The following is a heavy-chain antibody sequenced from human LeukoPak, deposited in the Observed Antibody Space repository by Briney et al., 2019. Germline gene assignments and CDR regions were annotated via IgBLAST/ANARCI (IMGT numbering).Heavy chain of an antibody. J-gene: IGHJ5*02. Sequence: PSETLSLTCTVSDGSISSSSYYWGWIRQPPGKGLEWIGSIYYSGSTYYNPSLKSRVTISVDTSKNQFSLKLSSVTAADTAVYYCARRVSQFGGFERGMVRPTYNWFDPWGQGTLVTVSS. CDR3: ARRVSQFGGFERGMVRPTYNWFDP. V-gene: IGHV4-39*01. CDR2: IYYSGST. D-gene: IGHD3-10*01. CDR1: DGSISSSSYY.